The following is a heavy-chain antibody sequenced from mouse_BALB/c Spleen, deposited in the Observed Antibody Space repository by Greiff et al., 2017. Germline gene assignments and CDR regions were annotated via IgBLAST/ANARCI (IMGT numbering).Heavy chain of an antibody. CDR1: GFTFSSYT. J-gene: IGHJ2*01. Sequence: EVQGVESGGGLVQPGGSLKLSCAASGFTFSSYTMSWVRQTPEKRLEWVAYISNGGGSTYYPDTVKGRFTISRDNAKNTLYLQMSSLKSEDTAMYYCARHGPYFDYWGQGTTLTVSS. V-gene: IGHV5-12-2*01. CDR3: ARHGPYFDY. CDR2: ISNGGGST.